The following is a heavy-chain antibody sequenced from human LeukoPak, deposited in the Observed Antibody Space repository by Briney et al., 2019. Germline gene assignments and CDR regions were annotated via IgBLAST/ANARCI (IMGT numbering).Heavy chain of an antibody. CDR1: GFTFSSYW. Sequence: GGSLRLSCAASGFTFSSYWMTWVRQAPGKGLEWVANIEQDGNAKFYVDSVKGRFTISRDNAKNSLYLQMNSLRAEDTAMYYCARVNPDYGDNHFDYWGQGSLVTVSS. D-gene: IGHD4-17*01. J-gene: IGHJ4*02. CDR3: ARVNPDYGDNHFDY. V-gene: IGHV3-7*01. CDR2: IEQDGNAK.